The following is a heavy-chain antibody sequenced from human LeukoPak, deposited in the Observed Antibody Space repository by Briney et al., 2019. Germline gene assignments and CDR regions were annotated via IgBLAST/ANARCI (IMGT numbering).Heavy chain of an antibody. V-gene: IGHV3-66*01. CDR1: GFTVSSNY. CDR2: IYSGGST. D-gene: IGHD3-16*02. J-gene: IGHJ4*02. CDR3: ARDKGITFGGVIVRKDY. Sequence: GGSLRLSCAASGFTVSSNYMSWVRQAPGKGLEWVSVIYSGGSTYYADSVKGRFTISRDNSKNTLYLQMNSLRAEDTAVYYCARDKGITFGGVIVRKDYWGQGTLVTVSS.